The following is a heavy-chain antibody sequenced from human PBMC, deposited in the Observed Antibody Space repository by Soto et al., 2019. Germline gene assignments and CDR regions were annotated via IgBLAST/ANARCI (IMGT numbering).Heavy chain of an antibody. J-gene: IGHJ4*02. Sequence: QVQLQQWGAGLLKPSETLSLTCAVYGGSFSGYYWSWIRQPPGKGLEWIGEINHSGSTNYNPSLKSRVTIPVDTSKNQFSLKLSSVTAADTAVYYCASVLYYGSGSYGDYWGQGTLVTVSS. CDR2: INHSGST. V-gene: IGHV4-34*01. CDR1: GGSFSGYY. D-gene: IGHD3-10*01. CDR3: ASVLYYGSGSYGDY.